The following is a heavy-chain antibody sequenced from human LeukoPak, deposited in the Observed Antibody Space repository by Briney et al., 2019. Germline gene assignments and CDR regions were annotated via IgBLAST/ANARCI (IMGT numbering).Heavy chain of an antibody. CDR3: ARGYYYDSSGYLRNWFDP. J-gene: IGHJ5*02. CDR1: GYTFTSYG. Sequence: ASVKVSCKASGYTFTSYGISWVRQAPGQGLEWMGWISVYNGNTNYAQKLQGRVTMTTDTSTSTAYMELRSLRSDDTAVYYCARGYYYDSSGYLRNWFDPWGQGTLVTVSS. V-gene: IGHV1-18*01. D-gene: IGHD3-22*01. CDR2: ISVYNGNT.